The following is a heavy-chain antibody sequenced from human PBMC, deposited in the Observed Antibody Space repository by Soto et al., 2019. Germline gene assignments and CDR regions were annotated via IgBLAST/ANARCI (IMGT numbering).Heavy chain of an antibody. CDR1: GGSFSGYY. CDR3: ARGKLSDYVWGSYRYDFDY. J-gene: IGHJ4*02. V-gene: IGHV4-34*01. CDR2: INHSGST. D-gene: IGHD3-16*02. Sequence: SETLSLTCAVYGGSFSGYYWSWIRQPPGKGLEWIGEINHSGSTNYNPSLKSRVTISVDTSKNQFSLKLRSVTAADTAVYYCARGKLSDYVWGSYRYDFDYWGQGTVVTVSS.